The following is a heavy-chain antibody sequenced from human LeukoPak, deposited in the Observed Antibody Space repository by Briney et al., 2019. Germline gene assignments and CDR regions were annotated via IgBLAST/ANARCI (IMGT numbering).Heavy chain of an antibody. J-gene: IGHJ4*02. D-gene: IGHD1-26*01. Sequence: GGSLRLSCAASGFTFSTYTMNWGRQAPGKGLEWVAHIKEDGSDKYYVDSVTGRFTISRDNTKNSLYLQMSSLKAEDTAVYYCATWSDAWEFDSWGQGTLVSVSS. CDR2: IKEDGSDK. CDR1: GFTFSTYT. V-gene: IGHV3-7*05. CDR3: ATWSDAWEFDS.